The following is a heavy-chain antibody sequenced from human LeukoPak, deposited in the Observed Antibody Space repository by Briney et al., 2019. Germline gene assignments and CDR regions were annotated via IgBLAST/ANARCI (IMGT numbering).Heavy chain of an antibody. D-gene: IGHD3-10*01. Sequence: GGSLRLSCAVSGFTFSSYEMNWVRQAPGKGLEWVSYISSSGSTIYYADSVKGRFTISRDNAKNSLYLQMNSLRAEDTAVYYCARDRAYAFDNWGQGTMVTVSS. CDR3: ARDRAYAFDN. CDR2: ISSSGSTI. J-gene: IGHJ3*02. CDR1: GFTFSSYE. V-gene: IGHV3-48*03.